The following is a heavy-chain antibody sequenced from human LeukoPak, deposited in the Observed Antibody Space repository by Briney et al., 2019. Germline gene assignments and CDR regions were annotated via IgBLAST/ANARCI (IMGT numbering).Heavy chain of an antibody. V-gene: IGHV3-23*01. Sequence: GGSLRVSCAASGFTFSSYGMTWVRQAPGKGLEWVSAISGSGGNTYYADSVKGRLTISRDNSKNTLYLQMNSLRAEDTAVYYCAKRAYCTSASCLFYFDYWGQGTLVTVSS. CDR2: ISGSGGNT. CDR1: GFTFSSYG. J-gene: IGHJ4*02. CDR3: AKRAYCTSASCLFYFDY. D-gene: IGHD2-2*01.